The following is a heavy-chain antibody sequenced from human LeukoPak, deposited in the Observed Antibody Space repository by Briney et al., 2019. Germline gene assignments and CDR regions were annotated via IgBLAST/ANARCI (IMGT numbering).Heavy chain of an antibody. CDR2: ISYDGSNK. D-gene: IGHD3-10*01. J-gene: IGHJ4*02. CDR1: GFTFSSYA. CDR3: ARDLTYYGSGSYYFPPDY. Sequence: GASLRLSCAASGFTFSSYAMHWVRQAPGKGLEWVAVISYDGSNKYYADSVKGRFTISRDNSKNTLYLQMNSLRAEDTAVYYCARDLTYYGSGSYYFPPDYWGQGTLVTVSS. V-gene: IGHV3-30-3*01.